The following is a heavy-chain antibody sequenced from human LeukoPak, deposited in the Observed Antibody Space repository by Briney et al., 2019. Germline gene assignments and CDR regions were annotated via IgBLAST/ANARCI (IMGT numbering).Heavy chain of an antibody. CDR3: AKDLADRYSLEY. Sequence: GRSLGLSCAASGFTFRNYAMYWVRQAPGKGLEWVAFTNYDGSDRCYAETVRGRFTVSRDNSKNTLYLQMNSLRTEDTAVYYCAKDLADRYSLEYWGQGTMVTVPS. CDR1: GFTFRNYA. J-gene: IGHJ4*02. D-gene: IGHD2-15*01. V-gene: IGHV3-30*18. CDR2: TNYDGSDR.